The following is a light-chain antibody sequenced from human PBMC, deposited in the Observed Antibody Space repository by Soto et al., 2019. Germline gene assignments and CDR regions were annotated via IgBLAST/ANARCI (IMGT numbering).Light chain of an antibody. CDR1: QSISSW. CDR2: DAS. Sequence: DIQMTQSPSTLSASVGDRVTITCRASQSISSWLAWYQQKPGKAPKLLIYDASSLESGVPSRFSGSGSGTEFTLTISSLQPDDFATCYCQQYNSSPTFGGGTKVEIK. J-gene: IGKJ4*01. V-gene: IGKV1-5*01. CDR3: QQYNSSPT.